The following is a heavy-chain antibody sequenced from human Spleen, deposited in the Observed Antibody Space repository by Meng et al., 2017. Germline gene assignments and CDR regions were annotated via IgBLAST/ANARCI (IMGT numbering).Heavy chain of an antibody. Sequence: SETLSLTCTVSGGSISSSSHYWGWIRQPPGKGLEWIGGIYYSGTTYYNPSLRSRVTISIGTSKNQFSLKLSSVTAADTAVYYCARRQKIAVTAYYFDYWGQGTLVTVSS. V-gene: IGHV4-39*07. CDR1: GGSISSSSHY. CDR3: ARRQKIAVTAYYFDY. D-gene: IGHD6-19*01. CDR2: IYYSGTT. J-gene: IGHJ4*02.